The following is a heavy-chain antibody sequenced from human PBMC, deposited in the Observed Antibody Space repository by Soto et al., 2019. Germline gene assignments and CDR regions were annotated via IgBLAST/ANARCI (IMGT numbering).Heavy chain of an antibody. D-gene: IGHD1-26*01. CDR1: GYSFTSYW. CDR3: ASPVGGSIDYYYGMDV. V-gene: IGHV5-10-1*01. J-gene: IGHJ6*02. Sequence: GESLKISCKGSGYSFTSYWISWVRQMPGKGLEWMGRIDPSDSYTNYSPSFQGHVTISADKSISTAYLQWSSLKASDTAMYYCASPVGGSIDYYYGMDVWGQGTTVTVSS. CDR2: IDPSDSYT.